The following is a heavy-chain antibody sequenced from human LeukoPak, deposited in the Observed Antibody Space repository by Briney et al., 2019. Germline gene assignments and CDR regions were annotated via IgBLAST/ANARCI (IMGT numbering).Heavy chain of an antibody. J-gene: IGHJ6*02. CDR2: ISPDGSTT. D-gene: IGHD5-24*01. Sequence: GGSLRLSCAASGLTLSRYWMHWVRQAPGKGLMWVSRISPDGSTTLYADSVKGRFTISRDNAKNTLYLQMNSLGAEDTAVYYCALQRPLKGVWGQGTTVTVSS. CDR3: ALQRPLKGV. CDR1: GLTLSRYW. V-gene: IGHV3-74*03.